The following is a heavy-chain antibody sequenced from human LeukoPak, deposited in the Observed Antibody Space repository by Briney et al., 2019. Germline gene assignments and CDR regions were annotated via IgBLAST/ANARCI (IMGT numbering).Heavy chain of an antibody. V-gene: IGHV4-39*01. J-gene: IGHJ4*02. D-gene: IGHD6-6*01. Sequence: SETLSLTCTVSGGSISSSSYYWGWIRQPPGKGLEWIGSIYYSGSTYYNPSLKSRVTISVDTSKNQFSLKLSSVTAADTAVYYCARVVGSSSSQQAFDYWGQETLVTVSS. CDR1: GGSISSSSYY. CDR2: IYYSGST. CDR3: ARVVGSSSSQQAFDY.